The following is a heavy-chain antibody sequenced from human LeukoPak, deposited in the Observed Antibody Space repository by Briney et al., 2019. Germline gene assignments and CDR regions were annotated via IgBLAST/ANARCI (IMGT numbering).Heavy chain of an antibody. J-gene: IGHJ6*02. Sequence: GGSLRLSCAASGFSFGSYDMNWVRQAPGKGLEWVSSITTSSSYIYYADSVEGRFTVSRDNAKNSLYLQMNSLRAEDMAVYYCASHIVVVTAIRYYAMDVWGQGTTVTVSS. CDR1: GFSFGSYD. CDR3: ASHIVVVTAIRYYAMDV. CDR2: ITTSSSYI. V-gene: IGHV3-21*01. D-gene: IGHD2-2*01.